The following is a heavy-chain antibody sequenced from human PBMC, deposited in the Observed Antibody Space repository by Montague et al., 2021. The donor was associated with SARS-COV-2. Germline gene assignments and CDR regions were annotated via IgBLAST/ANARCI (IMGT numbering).Heavy chain of an antibody. D-gene: IGHD3-3*01. CDR3: ARDSPHFDFWRGHYGDKYDMDI. J-gene: IGHJ6*03. CDR1: GDSITSKTHY. CDR2: LLTSGAT. Sequence: TLSLTCTVSGDSITSKTHYWDWVRQPAGKGLEWIGRLLTSGATNFNPSLKSRLTISRDTSKNEFYLKLSSVTAPDTAVYYCARDSPHFDFWRGHYGDKYDMDIWGKGTTVTVS. V-gene: IGHV4-61*02.